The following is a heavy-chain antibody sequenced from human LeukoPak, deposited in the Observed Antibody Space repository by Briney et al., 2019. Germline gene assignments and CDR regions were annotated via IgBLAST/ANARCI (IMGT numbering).Heavy chain of an antibody. Sequence: ASVKVSCKASGYTFPGYYMHWVRQAPGQGLEWMGWINPNSVDTNYAEKFQGRVTMTRDTSISTVYMELSRLRSDDTAVYFCARAPYFDSSGYDYWGQGTLVTVSS. J-gene: IGHJ4*02. CDR2: INPNSVDT. CDR1: GYTFPGYY. V-gene: IGHV1-2*02. CDR3: ARAPYFDSSGYDY. D-gene: IGHD3-22*01.